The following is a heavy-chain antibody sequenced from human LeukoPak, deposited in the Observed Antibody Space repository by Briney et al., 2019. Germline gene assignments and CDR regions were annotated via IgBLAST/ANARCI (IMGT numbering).Heavy chain of an antibody. CDR1: GYTFTSYD. J-gene: IGHJ5*02. Sequence: GASVKVSCKVSGYTFTSYDINWVRQATGQGLEWMGWMNPNSGNTGYAQKFQGRVTMTRNTSISTAYMELSSLRSEDTAVYYCARVSITMVRGVPTNWFDPWGQGTLVTVSS. CDR2: MNPNSGNT. CDR3: ARVSITMVRGVPTNWFDP. V-gene: IGHV1-8*01. D-gene: IGHD3-10*01.